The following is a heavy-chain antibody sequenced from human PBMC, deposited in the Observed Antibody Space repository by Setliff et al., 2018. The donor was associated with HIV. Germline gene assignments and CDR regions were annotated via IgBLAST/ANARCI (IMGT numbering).Heavy chain of an antibody. J-gene: IGHJ4*02. CDR3: AREPAAGAYYFDY. D-gene: IGHD6-13*01. CDR1: GASSSSHY. V-gene: IGHV4-59*11. CDR2: VYNSGTT. Sequence: PSETLSLTCTVSGASSSSHYWSWIRQPPGKAPEWIGYVYNSGTTKYNPSLKSRVTISVDTSKNQFSLNLRSVTAADTAVYYCAREPAAGAYYFDYWGQGTLVTVSS.